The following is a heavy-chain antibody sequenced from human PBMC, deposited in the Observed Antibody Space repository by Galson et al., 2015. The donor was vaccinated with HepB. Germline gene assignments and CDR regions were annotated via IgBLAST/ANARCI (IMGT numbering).Heavy chain of an antibody. J-gene: IGHJ4*02. V-gene: IGHV3-7*03. Sequence: LRLSCAASGFTFSSYWMSWVRQAPGKGLEWVANIKQDGSEKYYVDSVKGRFTISRDNAKNSLYLQMNSLRAEDTAVYYCAREVGSQQWLVLDYWGQGTLVTVSS. CDR2: IKQDGSEK. CDR3: AREVGSQQWLVLDY. CDR1: GFTFSSYW. D-gene: IGHD6-19*01.